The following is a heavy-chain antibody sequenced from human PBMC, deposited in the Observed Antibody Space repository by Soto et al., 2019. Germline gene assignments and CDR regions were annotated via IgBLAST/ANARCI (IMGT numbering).Heavy chain of an antibody. CDR1: GGTFNSYY. V-gene: IGHV1-69*01. J-gene: IGHJ3*02. CDR2: IIPVLRTA. CDR3: ASLVTAAGTIGAYDI. D-gene: IGHD6-13*01. Sequence: QVQLVQSGAEVKKPGSSVKVSCKASGGTFNSYYMSWVRQAPGQGLEWMGGIIPVLRTANYAQKFQGRVTITADESTSTAYMEVSSLRFDDTAVYCCASLVTAAGTIGAYDIWGQGTMVTVSS.